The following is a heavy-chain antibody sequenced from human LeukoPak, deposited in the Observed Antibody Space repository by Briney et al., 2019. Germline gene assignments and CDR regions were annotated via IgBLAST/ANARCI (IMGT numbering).Heavy chain of an antibody. V-gene: IGHV3-30*04. D-gene: IGHD5/OR15-5a*01. CDR3: ARQMTSTRLFDS. Sequence: GGSLRLSCVPSGFIFSDHAFHWVRQSPDKGLEWVALIGSDGTKKYYADSVQGRFTVSRENSKNTLFLQMNTVRADDTAVYFCARQMTSTRLFDSWGQGTLVTVSS. CDR1: GFIFSDHA. CDR2: IGSDGTKK. J-gene: IGHJ4*02.